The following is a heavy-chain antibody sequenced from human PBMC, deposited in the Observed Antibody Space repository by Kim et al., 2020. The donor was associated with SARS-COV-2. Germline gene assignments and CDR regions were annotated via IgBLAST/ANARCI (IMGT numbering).Heavy chain of an antibody. J-gene: IGHJ3*02. CDR1: GGSISSYY. CDR2: IYYSGST. V-gene: IGHV4-59*08. D-gene: IGHD1-26*01. CDR3: ARRVGSIGDAFDI. Sequence: SETLSLTCTVSGGSISSYYWSWIRQPPGKGLEWIGYIYYSGSTNYNPSLKSRVTISLDTSKNQFSLKLSSVTAADTAVYYCARRVGSIGDAFDIWGQGTMVTVSS.